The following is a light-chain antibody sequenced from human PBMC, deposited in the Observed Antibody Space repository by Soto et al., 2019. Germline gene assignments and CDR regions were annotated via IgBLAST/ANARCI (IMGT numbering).Light chain of an antibody. V-gene: IGKV3-15*01. CDR2: GAS. Sequence: EIVMTQSPATLSVSPGERATLSCRASQSVSSNLAWSQQKPGQAPRLLIYGASTRATGIPARFSGSGSGTEFTLTISSLQSEDFAVYYCQQYNNWPPGNTFGQGTKVDIK. J-gene: IGKJ2*01. CDR1: QSVSSN. CDR3: QQYNNWPPGNT.